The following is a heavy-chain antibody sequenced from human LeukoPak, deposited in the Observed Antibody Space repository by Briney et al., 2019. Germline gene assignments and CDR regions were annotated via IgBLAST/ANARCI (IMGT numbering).Heavy chain of an antibody. J-gene: IGHJ4*02. V-gene: IGHV4-4*07. CDR3: ARNYCSGGSCYSGFDY. D-gene: IGHD2-15*01. Sequence: RPSETLSLTCTVSGGSISSYYWSWIRQPAGKGLEWIGRIYPSGSTNYNPSVKSRVTMSVDTSKNQFSLKLSSVTAADTAVYYCARNYCSGGSCYSGFDYWGQGTLVTVSS. CDR2: IYPSGST. CDR1: GGSISSYY.